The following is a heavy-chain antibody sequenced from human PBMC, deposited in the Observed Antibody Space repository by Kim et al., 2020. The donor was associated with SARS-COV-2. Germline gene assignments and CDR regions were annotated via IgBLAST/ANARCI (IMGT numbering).Heavy chain of an antibody. CDR1: GGSFSGYY. V-gene: IGHV4-34*01. CDR2: INHSGST. J-gene: IGHJ5*02. CDR3: ARASPRFYYGSGSYYRGDISCGWFDP. D-gene: IGHD3-10*01. Sequence: SETLSLTCAVYGGSFSGYYWSWIRQPPGKGLEWIGEINHSGSTNYNPSLKSRVTISVDTSKNQFSLKLSSVTAADTAVYYCARASPRFYYGSGSYYRGDISCGWFDPWGQGTLVTVSS.